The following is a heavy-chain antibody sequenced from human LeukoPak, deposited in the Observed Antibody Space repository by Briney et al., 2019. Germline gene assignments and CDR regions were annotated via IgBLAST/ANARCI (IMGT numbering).Heavy chain of an antibody. Sequence: GGSLRLSCAASGFTFSNAWMSWVRQAPGKGLEWVGRIKSKTDGGTTDYAAPVKGRFTISRDDSKNTLYLQMNSLKTEDTAEYYCTTDHGSGSYSPWFDPWGQGTLVTVSS. V-gene: IGHV3-15*01. CDR1: GFTFSNAW. J-gene: IGHJ5*02. CDR2: IKSKTDGGTT. CDR3: TTDHGSGSYSPWFDP. D-gene: IGHD3-10*01.